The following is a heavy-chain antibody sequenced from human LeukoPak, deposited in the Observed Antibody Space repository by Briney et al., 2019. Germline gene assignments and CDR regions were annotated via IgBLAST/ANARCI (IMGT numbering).Heavy chain of an antibody. CDR1: EFSVGSNY. CDR2: IYSGGST. Sequence: RPGGSLRLSCAASEFSVGSNYMTWVRQAPGKGLEWVSLIYSGGSTYYADSVKGRFTISRDNSKNTLYLQMNSLRAEDTAVYYCARGLAVAGTGLVHYYMDVWGKGTTVTISS. D-gene: IGHD6-19*01. V-gene: IGHV3-66*01. CDR3: ARGLAVAGTGLVHYYMDV. J-gene: IGHJ6*03.